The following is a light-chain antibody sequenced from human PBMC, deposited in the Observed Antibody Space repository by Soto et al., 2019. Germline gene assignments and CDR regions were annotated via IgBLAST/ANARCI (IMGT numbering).Light chain of an antibody. V-gene: IGKV4-1*01. CDR2: WAS. Sequence: DIVMTQSPASLAVSLGERATINCKSSQSVLYSSNNKNYLAWYQQKPGQPPKLLIYWASTRESGVPDRFSGSGSGTDFTLTISSLQAEDVAVYYFQQYYSTPYTFGQGTKLEIK. J-gene: IGKJ2*01. CDR1: QSVLYSSNNKNY. CDR3: QQYYSTPYT.